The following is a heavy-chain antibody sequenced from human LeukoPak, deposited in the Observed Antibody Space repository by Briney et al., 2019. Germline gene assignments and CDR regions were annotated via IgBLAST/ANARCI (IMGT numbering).Heavy chain of an antibody. CDR1: GFTFSSYA. Sequence: GGSLRLSCAASGFTFSSYAMSWVRQAPGKGLEWVSAISGSGGSTYYADSVKGRFTISRDNSKNTLYLQMNSLRAEDTAVYYCARLGGKSNSGDYWGQGTLVTVSS. D-gene: IGHD4-23*01. CDR3: ARLGGKSNSGDY. J-gene: IGHJ4*02. V-gene: IGHV3-23*01. CDR2: ISGSGGST.